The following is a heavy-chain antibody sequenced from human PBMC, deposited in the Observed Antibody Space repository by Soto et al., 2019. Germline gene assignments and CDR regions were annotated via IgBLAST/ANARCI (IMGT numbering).Heavy chain of an antibody. J-gene: IGHJ6*04. CDR3: ARYSGFRSGYQSYWDV. D-gene: IGHD3-3*01. V-gene: IGHV3-33*01. CDR2: IWYDGSNK. Sequence: QVQLVESGGGVVQPGRSLRLSCAASGFTFSSYGMHWVRQAPGKGLEWVAVIWYDGSNKYYADSVKGRFTISRDNSKNTLYLQMNSLRAEDTAVYYCARYSGFRSGYQSYWDVWGKGTTVTVSS. CDR1: GFTFSSYG.